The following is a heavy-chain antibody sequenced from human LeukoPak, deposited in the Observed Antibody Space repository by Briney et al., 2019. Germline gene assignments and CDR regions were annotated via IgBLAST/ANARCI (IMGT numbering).Heavy chain of an antibody. J-gene: IGHJ4*02. CDR3: ARQGLLWFGELLPSDFDY. CDR1: GGSISSSDYY. Sequence: PSQTLSLTCTVSGGSISSSDYYWGWIRQPPGKGLEWIGSIYYSGNTYYNASLKSRVTISVDTSKNQFSLKLSSVTAADTAVYYCARQGLLWFGELLPSDFDYWGQGTLVTVSS. CDR2: IYYSGNT. V-gene: IGHV4-39*07. D-gene: IGHD3-10*01.